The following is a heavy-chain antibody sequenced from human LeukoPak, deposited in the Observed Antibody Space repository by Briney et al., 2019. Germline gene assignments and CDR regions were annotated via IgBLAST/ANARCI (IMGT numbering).Heavy chain of an antibody. J-gene: IGHJ4*02. D-gene: IGHD7-27*01. V-gene: IGHV3-21*01. CDR3: ARDLNWETY. CDR1: GFTFSSYE. Sequence: GGSLRLSCAASGFTFSSYEMNWVRQAPGKGLEWVSSISSSSSYIYYTDSVKGRFTISRDNAKNSLYLQMNSLRAEDTAVYYCARDLNWETYWGQGTLVSVSS. CDR2: ISSSSSYI.